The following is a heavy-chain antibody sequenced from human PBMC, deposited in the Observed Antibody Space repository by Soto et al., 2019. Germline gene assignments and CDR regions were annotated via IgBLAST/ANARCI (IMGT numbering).Heavy chain of an antibody. V-gene: IGHV3-23*01. CDR2: VSGSGGST. J-gene: IGHJ4*02. D-gene: IGHD6-13*01. CDR3: ARRGPGTYFDY. Sequence: EVQLLESGGGLVQPGGSLRLSCAASGFTFSSYAMRWVRQAPGKGLEWVSAVSGSGGSTYYADSVKGRFTISRDNSKNTRDLQMNSLRAEDTVVYYCARRGPGTYFDYWGQGTLVTVSS. CDR1: GFTFSSYA.